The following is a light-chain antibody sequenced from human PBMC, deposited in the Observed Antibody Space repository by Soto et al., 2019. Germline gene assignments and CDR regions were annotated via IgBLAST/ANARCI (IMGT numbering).Light chain of an antibody. CDR1: QSVSTAY. V-gene: IGKV3-20*01. Sequence: EIVLTQSPGTLSLSLGERATLSCRASQSVSTAYLAWYQQKPGQAPRLLIYGASNRATGIPDRFSGSGSGTDFTLTISRLEPEDFAVYYCQHYGSLSWTFGQGTKVDIK. CDR3: QHYGSLSWT. J-gene: IGKJ1*01. CDR2: GAS.